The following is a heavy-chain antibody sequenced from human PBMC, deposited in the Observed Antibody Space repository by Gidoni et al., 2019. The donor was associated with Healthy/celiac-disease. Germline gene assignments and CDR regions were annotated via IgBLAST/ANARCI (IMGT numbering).Heavy chain of an antibody. CDR3: ARGSGYSYGYHYFDY. J-gene: IGHJ4*02. CDR1: GGSISVSSYY. Sequence: QLQLQESGPGLVKPSDTLPLTCPVSGGSISVSSYYWGWIRQPPGKGLEWIGSIYYSGSTYYNPSLKSRVTISVDTSKNQFSLKLSSVTAADTAVYYCARGSGYSYGYHYFDYWGQGTLVTVSS. V-gene: IGHV4-39*01. D-gene: IGHD5-18*01. CDR2: IYYSGST.